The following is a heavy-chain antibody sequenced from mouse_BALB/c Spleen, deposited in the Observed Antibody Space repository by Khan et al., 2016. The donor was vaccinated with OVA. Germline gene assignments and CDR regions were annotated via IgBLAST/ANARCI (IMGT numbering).Heavy chain of an antibody. J-gene: IGHJ4*01. CDR3: AKGVWSYYFALDY. D-gene: IGHD2-10*02. CDR1: GFSLTDYG. CDR2: IWGGGTT. V-gene: IGHV2-6-5*01. Sequence: QVQLKQSGPGLVAPSQNLSITCTVSGFSLTDYGVSWIRQPPGKGLEWLGVIWGGGTTYYNSALKSRLSIGKDTSKSQVFLKMNSLQTDDTAMYYCAKGVWSYYFALDYWGQGTSVTVSS.